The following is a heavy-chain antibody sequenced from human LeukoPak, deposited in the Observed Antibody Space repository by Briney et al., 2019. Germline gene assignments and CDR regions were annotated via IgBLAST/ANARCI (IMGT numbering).Heavy chain of an antibody. J-gene: IGHJ4*02. D-gene: IGHD6-13*01. CDR1: GFTFSSYS. Sequence: GGSLRLSCAASGFTFSSYSMKWVPQAPGKGLEGVASISSSGSYIYYADSVKGRFTISRDNAKNSLYLQMNSLRAEDTAVYYCARGPYSSNWYVDYWGQGTLVTVAS. V-gene: IGHV3-21*01. CDR3: ARGPYSSNWYVDY. CDR2: ISSSGSYI.